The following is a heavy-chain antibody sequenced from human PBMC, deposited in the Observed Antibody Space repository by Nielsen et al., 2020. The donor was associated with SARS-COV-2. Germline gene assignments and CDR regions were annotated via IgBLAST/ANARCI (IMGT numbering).Heavy chain of an antibody. D-gene: IGHD3-10*01. V-gene: IGHV3-23*01. J-gene: IGHJ6*02. Sequence: GGSLRLSCAASGFTFSSYAMSWVRQAPGKGLEWVSAISGSGGSTYYADSVKGRFTISRDNAKNTLFLQMNSLRAEDTAVYYCARMYYYGSGSYPKNYYYYYAMDVWGQGTTVTVSS. CDR3: ARMYYYGSGSYPKNYYYYYAMDV. CDR1: GFTFSSYA. CDR2: ISGSGGST.